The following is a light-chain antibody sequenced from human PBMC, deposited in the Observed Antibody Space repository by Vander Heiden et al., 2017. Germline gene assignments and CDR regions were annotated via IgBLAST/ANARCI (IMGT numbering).Light chain of an antibody. CDR1: RNDVRSYNL. J-gene: IGLJ3*02. CDR2: EVT. CDR3: CSYAGGNTLV. Sequence: QSALLQPPCPSGSPGQSITTSCTGGRNDVRSYNLVSWHQHHPGRAPRLVIYEVTKPASGVSSRFSGSKSGSAASLTISGLQPEDEGEYHCCSYAGGNTLVFGGGTKLTVL. V-gene: IGLV2-23*02.